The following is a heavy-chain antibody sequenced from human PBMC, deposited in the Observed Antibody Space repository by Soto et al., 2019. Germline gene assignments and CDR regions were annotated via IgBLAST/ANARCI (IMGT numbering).Heavy chain of an antibody. D-gene: IGHD2-15*01. V-gene: IGHV3-48*04. CDR3: ARDHSHCSGSTCYWGLVRLDH. Sequence: EVQLVESGGGLVQPGGSLRLSCAASGFTFSDYSMNWVRQAPGKGLEWVSHISYKGGDTTYDAASVKGGFNISRDNAKHSLSLQMNSLRAEDTAVYYCARDHSHCSGSTCYWGLVRLDHWGQGTLATAST. J-gene: IGHJ1*01. CDR1: GFTFSDYS. CDR2: ISYKGGDTT.